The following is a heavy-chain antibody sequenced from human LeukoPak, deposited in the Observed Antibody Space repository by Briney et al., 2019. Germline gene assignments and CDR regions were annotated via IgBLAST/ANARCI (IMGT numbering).Heavy chain of an antibody. CDR3: ARREGRSASPFFFDA. V-gene: IGHV1-18*01. Sequence: ASVKVSCKASGYSFTKYGLNWVRQAPGQGLQWMGWISCYNGHTHYAQNFQGRVTMTTDTSTNTAYMELRGLRSDDTAIYYCARREGRSASPFFFDAWGQGTLVTVSS. D-gene: IGHD6-6*01. CDR2: ISCYNGHT. J-gene: IGHJ4*02. CDR1: GYSFTKYG.